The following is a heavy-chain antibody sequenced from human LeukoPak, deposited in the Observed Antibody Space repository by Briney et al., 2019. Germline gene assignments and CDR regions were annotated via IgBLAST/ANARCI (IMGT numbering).Heavy chain of an antibody. J-gene: IGHJ5*02. CDR1: GYSFTSYW. Sequence: GESLKISCKGSGYSFTSYWIGWVRQMPGKGLEWMGIIYPGDSDTKYSPSYQGQVIISADNSISTAYLQWSSLKASDTAVYYCARSYCTSSNCYTRWFDPWGQGTLVTVSS. CDR3: ARSYCTSSNCYTRWFDP. D-gene: IGHD2-2*01. V-gene: IGHV5-51*01. CDR2: IYPGDSDT.